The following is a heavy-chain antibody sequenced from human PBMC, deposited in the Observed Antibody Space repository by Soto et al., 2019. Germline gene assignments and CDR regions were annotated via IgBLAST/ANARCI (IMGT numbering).Heavy chain of an antibody. Sequence: QVQLVESGGGLVKPGGSLRLACAASGFTFRDYDMRWIRHTPGKGLEWVSYISRSGVSEHYADFVKGRFTISRDNAKNSLYLHMNSLRAADTAVDYCARRSEEVDFWGQGTLVTASS. CDR1: GFTFRDYD. CDR2: ISRSGVSE. J-gene: IGHJ4*02. V-gene: IGHV3-11*01. CDR3: ARRSEEVDF.